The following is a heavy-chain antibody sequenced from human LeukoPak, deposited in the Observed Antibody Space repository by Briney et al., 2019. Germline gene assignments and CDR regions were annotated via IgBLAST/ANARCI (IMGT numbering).Heavy chain of an antibody. CDR2: ISGSGGST. D-gene: IGHD3-16*01. CDR1: GFTFSSYA. Sequence: PGGSLRLSCAASGFTFSSYAMSWVRQAPGKGLEWVSAISGSGGSTYYADSVKGRFTISRDNSKNTRYLQMNSLRAEDTAVYYCAKDLSKTYDYVWGSSQGVFDYWGQGTLVTVSS. CDR3: AKDLSKTYDYVWGSSQGVFDY. V-gene: IGHV3-23*01. J-gene: IGHJ4*02.